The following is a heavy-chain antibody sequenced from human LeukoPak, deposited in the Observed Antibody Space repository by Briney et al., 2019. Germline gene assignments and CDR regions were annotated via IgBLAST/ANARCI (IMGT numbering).Heavy chain of an antibody. D-gene: IGHD3-22*01. J-gene: IGHJ4*02. CDR1: GFTFSSYA. CDR3: AKALPPPGYYDSSGYYYFDY. CDR2: ISGSGGST. V-gene: IGHV3-23*01. Sequence: GGSLRLSCAASGFTFSSYAMSWVRQAPGKGLEWVSAISGSGGSTYYADSVKGRFTISGDNSKNTLYLQMNSLRAEDTAVYYCAKALPPPGYYDSSGYYYFDYWGQGTLVTVSS.